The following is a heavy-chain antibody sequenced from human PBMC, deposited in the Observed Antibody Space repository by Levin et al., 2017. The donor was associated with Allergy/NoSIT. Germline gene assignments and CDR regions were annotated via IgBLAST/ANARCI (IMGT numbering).Heavy chain of an antibody. CDR3: ARGRELYDRFDP. CDR2: IYSDGDT. D-gene: IGHD1-7*01. J-gene: IGHJ5*02. V-gene: IGHV3-66*01. Sequence: GESLKISCAASGFAVSSHYMSWVRQAPGKGLEWVSVIYSDGDTRYADSVKGRFSVSRDNSKNTLYLQMNSLRADDTAVYYCARGRELYDRFDPWGQGTLVTVSS. CDR1: GFAVSSHY.